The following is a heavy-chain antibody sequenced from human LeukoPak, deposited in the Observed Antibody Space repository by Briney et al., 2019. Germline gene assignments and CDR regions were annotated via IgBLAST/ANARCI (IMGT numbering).Heavy chain of an antibody. J-gene: IGHJ3*02. CDR1: GFTFSSYA. V-gene: IGHV3-21*04. CDR2: ISSSSSYI. D-gene: IGHD6-19*01. CDR3: ARHYSSGWTDAFDI. Sequence: PGGSLRLSCAASGFTFSSYAMNWVRPAPGKGLEWVSSISSSSSYIYYADSVKGRFTISRDNAKNSLYLQMNSLRAEDTAVYYCARHYSSGWTDAFDIWGQGTMVTVSS.